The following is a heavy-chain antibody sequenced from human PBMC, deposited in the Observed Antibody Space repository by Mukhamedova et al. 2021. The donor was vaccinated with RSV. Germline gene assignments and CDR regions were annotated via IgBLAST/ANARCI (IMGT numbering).Heavy chain of an antibody. CDR3: ANEYCSGGGCYSDYFDY. CDR2: ISYDGSNR. D-gene: IGHD2-15*01. J-gene: IGHJ4*01. CDR1: SYG. Sequence: SYGMHWVRQAPGKGLEWVAVISYDGSNRFYADSVKGRLTISRDISKNTLYLQMNSLRVEDTALYYCANEYCSGGGCYSDYFDYWG. V-gene: IGHV3-30*18.